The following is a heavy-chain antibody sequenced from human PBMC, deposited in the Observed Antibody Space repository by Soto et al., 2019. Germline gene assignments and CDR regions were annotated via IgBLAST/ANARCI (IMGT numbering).Heavy chain of an antibody. CDR2: IWFDGSNK. Sequence: GGSLRLSCTTPTFIFTNAAMHWVRQAPGKGLEWVAIIWFDGSNKYYADSVKGRFTISSDSSKNTVYLQMNSLRVEDTAVYYCARGRQFGDYVWGTYSTLDFWGLGTLVTVSS. D-gene: IGHD3-16*01. V-gene: IGHV3-33*01. J-gene: IGHJ4*02. CDR1: TFIFTNAA. CDR3: ARGRQFGDYVWGTYSTLDF.